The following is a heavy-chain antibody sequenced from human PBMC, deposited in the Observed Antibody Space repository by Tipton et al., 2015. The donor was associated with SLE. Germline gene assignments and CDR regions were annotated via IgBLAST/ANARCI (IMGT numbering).Heavy chain of an antibody. CDR1: GGFISSHY. CDR2: IYYSGST. CDR3: ARGAGEFDY. V-gene: IGHV4-59*11. J-gene: IGHJ4*02. Sequence: TLSLTCTVSGGFISSHYWRWFRQPPGKGLEWIGYIYYSGSTNYNPSLKSRVTISVDTSKNQFSLKLSSVTAADTAVYYCARGAGEFDYWGQGTLVTVSS. D-gene: IGHD7-27*01.